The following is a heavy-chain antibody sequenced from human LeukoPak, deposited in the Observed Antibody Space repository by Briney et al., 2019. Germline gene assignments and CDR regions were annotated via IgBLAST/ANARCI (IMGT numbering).Heavy chain of an antibody. CDR2: INPNNGVT. CDR3: ARYMLSLDY. J-gene: IGHJ4*02. V-gene: IGHV1-2*02. Sequence: GASVKVSCKASGYTFTDYFMDWVRQAPGQGLEWMGWINPNNGVTNYAQKFQGRVTMTRDTSISTAYMELSRLRSDDTAVYYCARYMLSLDYWGQGTLVTVSS. CDR1: GYTFTDYF. D-gene: IGHD1-1*01.